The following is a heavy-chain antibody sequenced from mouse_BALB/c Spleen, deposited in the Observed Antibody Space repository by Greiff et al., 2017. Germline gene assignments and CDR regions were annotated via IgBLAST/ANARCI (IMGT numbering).Heavy chain of an antibody. CDR1: GYTFTSYV. V-gene: IGHV1-14*01. J-gene: IGHJ2*01. D-gene: IGHD1-1*01. CDR2: INPYNDGT. Sequence: EVQLVESGPELVKPGASVKMSCKASGYTFTSYVMHWVKQKPGQGLEWIGYINPYNDGTKYNEKFKGKATLTSDKSSSTAYMELSSLTSEDSAVYYCVITTVVGWDYWGQGTTLTVSS. CDR3: VITTVVGWDY.